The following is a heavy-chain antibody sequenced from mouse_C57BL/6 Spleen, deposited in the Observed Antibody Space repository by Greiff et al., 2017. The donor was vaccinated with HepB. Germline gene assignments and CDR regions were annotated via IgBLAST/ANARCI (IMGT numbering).Heavy chain of an antibody. D-gene: IGHD2-3*01. CDR3: ASPYDGYYRLALDD. CDR2: INPSSGYT. CDR1: GYTFTSYW. V-gene: IGHV1-7*01. Sequence: QVQLKQSGAELAKPGASVKLSCKASGYTFTSYWMHWVKQRPGQGLEWIGYINPSSGYTKYNQKFKDKATLTADKSSSTAYMQLSSLTYEDSAVYYCASPYDGYYRLALDDWGQGTSVTVSS. J-gene: IGHJ4*01.